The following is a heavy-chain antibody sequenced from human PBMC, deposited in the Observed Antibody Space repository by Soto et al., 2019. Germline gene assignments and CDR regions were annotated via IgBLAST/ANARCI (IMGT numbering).Heavy chain of an antibody. CDR1: GFSITGNGEG. CDR2: IYWADDK. Sequence: GPTLVNPTQTLTLTCAFSGFSITGNGEGVGWIRQPPGKALEWLALIYWADDKRYSPSLRNRLTITLDNSKDQVILTMTDMGPADTATYYCAHGYVQLLATFHYFDSWGQGTQVTVSS. CDR3: AHGYVQLLATFHYFDS. D-gene: IGHD2-2*01. V-gene: IGHV2-5*02. J-gene: IGHJ4*02.